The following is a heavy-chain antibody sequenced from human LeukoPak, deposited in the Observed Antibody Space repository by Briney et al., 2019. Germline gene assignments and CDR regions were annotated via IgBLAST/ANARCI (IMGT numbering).Heavy chain of an antibody. Sequence: SQTLSLTCTVSGGSISSGGYYWSWIRQHPGKGLEWIGYIYYSGSTNYNPSLKSRVTISVDTSKNQFSLKLSSVTAADTAVYYCARSLLDNWNDYYGMDVWGQGTTVTVSS. CDR1: GGSISSGGYY. CDR3: ARSLLDNWNDYYGMDV. V-gene: IGHV4-31*03. J-gene: IGHJ6*02. CDR2: IYYSGST. D-gene: IGHD1-1*01.